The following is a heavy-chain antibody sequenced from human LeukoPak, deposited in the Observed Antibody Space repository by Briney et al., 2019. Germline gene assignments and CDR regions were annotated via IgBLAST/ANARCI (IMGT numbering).Heavy chain of an antibody. J-gene: IGHJ5*02. CDR2: IHTSGDT. Sequence: GGSLRFSCAASGLTGSHNYVSWVRQAPGKGLEWVSAIHTSGDTCYADSVKGRFTTSRDTSKNTLYLQINSLRVEDTAVYYCIVFGDSNHWGQGTLVTVSS. V-gene: IGHV3-53*01. CDR3: IVFGDSNH. D-gene: IGHD4-17*01. CDR1: GLTGSHNY.